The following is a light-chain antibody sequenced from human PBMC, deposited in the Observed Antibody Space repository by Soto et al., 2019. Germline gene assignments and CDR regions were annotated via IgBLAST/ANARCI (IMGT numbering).Light chain of an antibody. J-gene: IGLJ1*01. CDR1: NSNVGNYY. Sequence: QSVLTQPPSASGTPGQRVTMSCSGSNSNVGNYYVSWYQHLPGTAPKLLIYYNNQQPSGVPDRFSGSKSGTSASLAISGLRSEDESDYYCVAWDASLRGYVFGTGTKVTVL. CDR2: YNN. CDR3: VAWDASLRGYV. V-gene: IGLV1-47*02.